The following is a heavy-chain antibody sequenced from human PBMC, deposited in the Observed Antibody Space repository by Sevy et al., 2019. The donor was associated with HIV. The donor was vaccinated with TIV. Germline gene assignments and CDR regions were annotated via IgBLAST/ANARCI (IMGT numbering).Heavy chain of an antibody. J-gene: IGHJ4*02. CDR3: ASRREAGPFPFDY. Sequence: GGSLRLSCAASGFTFSNYWMHWVRQAPGKGLVWVSRINTDGSVTSYADSVTGRSNADSVKGRFTISRDNAKNTLYLQMNSLRVEDTAVYYCASRREAGPFPFDYRGQGTLVTVSS. CDR1: GFTFSNYW. V-gene: IGHV3-74*01. D-gene: IGHD6-13*01. CDR2: INTDGSVT.